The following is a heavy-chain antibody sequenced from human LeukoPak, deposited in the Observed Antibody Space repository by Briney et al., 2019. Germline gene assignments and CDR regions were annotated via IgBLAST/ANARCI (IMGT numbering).Heavy chain of an antibody. J-gene: IGHJ4*02. CDR2: IKQDGSEK. V-gene: IGHV3-7*01. Sequence: GRSLRLSCAASGFTFSSYWMSWVRQAPGKGLEWVANIKQDGSEKYYVDSVKGRFTISRDNAKNSLYLQMNSLRAEDTAVYYCARGVHIVVVPAALTDYWGQGTLVTVSS. CDR3: ARGVHIVVVPAALTDY. CDR1: GFTFSSYW. D-gene: IGHD2-2*01.